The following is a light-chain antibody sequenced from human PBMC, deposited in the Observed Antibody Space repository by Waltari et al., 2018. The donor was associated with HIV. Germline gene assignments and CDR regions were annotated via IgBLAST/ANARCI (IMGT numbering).Light chain of an antibody. J-gene: IGKJ4*02. Sequence: DIQMTQSPSTLSAFVGDRVTITCRASQTITGWLAWYQQKPGKAPNLLIYKASDLESGVPSRFSGSGSETEFTLTISSLQPDDSATYYCQQYNDYALTFGGGTKVEI. CDR1: QTITGW. CDR3: QQYNDYALT. V-gene: IGKV1-5*03. CDR2: KAS.